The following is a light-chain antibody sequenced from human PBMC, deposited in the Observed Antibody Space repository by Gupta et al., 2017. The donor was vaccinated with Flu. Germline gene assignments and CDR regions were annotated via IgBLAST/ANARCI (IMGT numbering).Light chain of an antibody. CDR1: SLRSYY. CDR2: GKN. J-gene: IGLJ1*01. CDR3: NSRDSSGNHQV. V-gene: IGLV3-19*01. Sequence: SSELPPHPAVSVASVQPIRITFQGDSLRSYYASWYQQKPGRAPVLVIYGKNNRPSGIPHRFSGSDSGNTASLTITGAQAEDEADYYCNSRDSSGNHQVFGTGTKVTVL.